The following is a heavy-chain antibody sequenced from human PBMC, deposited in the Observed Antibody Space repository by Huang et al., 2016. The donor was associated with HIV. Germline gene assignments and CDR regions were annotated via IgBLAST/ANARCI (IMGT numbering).Heavy chain of an antibody. CDR1: GGSFSDYY. D-gene: IGHD4-17*01. CDR2: SNHSGTT. V-gene: IGHV4-34*01. J-gene: IGHJ4*02. Sequence: HVQLQQWGAGLLKPSETLSLTCSVHGGSFSDYYWTWIRQPPGKGLDWFGDSNHSGTTNYNPSLKSRVTMSIDTSRRQFALKVRSVTAADTAVYYCARTLWLYGDYGYFDYWGQGTLVTVSS. CDR3: ARTLWLYGDYGYFDY.